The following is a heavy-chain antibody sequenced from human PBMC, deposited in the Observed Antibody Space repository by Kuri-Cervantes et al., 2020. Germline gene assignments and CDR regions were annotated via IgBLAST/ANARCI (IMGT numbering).Heavy chain of an antibody. Sequence: SCAVSGDSISNINWWSWVRQPPGKGLEWIGETHHSGGTNYNPSLKSRVTISADTSKNQVSLNLRSVTAADTAVYYCAREGVVGTSRNFFDSWGQGTLVTVSS. CDR1: GDSISNINW. D-gene: IGHD1-26*01. J-gene: IGHJ4*02. CDR3: AREGVVGTSRNFFDS. V-gene: IGHV4-4*02. CDR2: THHSGGT.